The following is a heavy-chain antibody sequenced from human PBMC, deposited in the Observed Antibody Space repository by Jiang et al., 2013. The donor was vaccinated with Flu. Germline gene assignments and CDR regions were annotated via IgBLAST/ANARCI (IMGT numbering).Heavy chain of an antibody. CDR2: IIPILGIA. Sequence: GAEVKKPGSSVKVSCKASGGTFSSYTISWVRQAPGQGLEWMGRIIPILGIANYAQKFQGRVTITADKSTSTAYMELSSLGSEDTAVYYCARDLLGGTTVSWGQGTLVTVSS. J-gene: IGHJ4*02. V-gene: IGHV1-69*04. CDR3: ARDLLGGTTVS. CDR1: GGTFSSYT. D-gene: IGHD1-7*01.